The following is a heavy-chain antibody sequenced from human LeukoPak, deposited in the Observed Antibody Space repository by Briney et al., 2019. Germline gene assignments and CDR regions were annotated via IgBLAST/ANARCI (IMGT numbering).Heavy chain of an antibody. D-gene: IGHD3-3*01. Sequence: SETLSLTCAVPGYSITSGYYWGWIRQPPGKGLEWIGSIYHSGSTYYNPSLKSRVTISVDTSKNQFSLKLSSVTAADTAVYYCARHPGDYDFWSGYQKPNWFDPWGQGTLVTVSS. CDR3: ARHPGDYDFWSGYQKPNWFDP. CDR2: IYHSGST. CDR1: GYSITSGYY. V-gene: IGHV4-38-2*01. J-gene: IGHJ5*02.